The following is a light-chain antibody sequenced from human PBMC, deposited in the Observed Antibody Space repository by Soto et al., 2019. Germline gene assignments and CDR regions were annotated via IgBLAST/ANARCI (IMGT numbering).Light chain of an antibody. J-gene: IGKJ5*01. CDR2: TAS. CDR3: QQTDSFPIT. V-gene: IGKV1-12*01. CDR1: QTISSW. Sequence: DIQMTQSPSTLSGSVGDRVTITCRASQTISSWLAWYQQKPGKAPKLLIYTASNLQSGVPSRFSGSGSGTHFTLTISSLQPEDFGTYYCQQTDSFPITFGQGTRLDIK.